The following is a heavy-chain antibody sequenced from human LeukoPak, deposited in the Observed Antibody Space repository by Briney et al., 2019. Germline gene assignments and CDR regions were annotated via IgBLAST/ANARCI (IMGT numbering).Heavy chain of an antibody. CDR1: GVSISGYY. CDR3: AREAYCGGDCYSDAFDI. D-gene: IGHD2-21*01. CDR2: GYYSGST. J-gene: IGHJ3*02. V-gene: IGHV4-59*12. Sequence: RTSETLSLTCTVSGVSISGYYWSWIRQTPGKGLEWIGYGYYSGSTNYNPSLKSRVTMSVDTSKNHFSLKLSSVTAADTAVYYCAREAYCGGDCYSDAFDIWGQGTMVTVSS.